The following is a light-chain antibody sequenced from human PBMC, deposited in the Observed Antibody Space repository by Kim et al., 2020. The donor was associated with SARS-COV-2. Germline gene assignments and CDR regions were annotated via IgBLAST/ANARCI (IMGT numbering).Light chain of an antibody. V-gene: IGKV3-15*01. CDR1: QSVGVN. J-gene: IGKJ1*01. CDR2: GAS. Sequence: CPVERATSSGSASQSVGVNLAWYQHKPGQAPRLLIYGASTRATGVPARFSGSGSGTEFALTISSLQSEDFAFYYCQQYDTYFTWTFGQGTKVDIK. CDR3: QQYDTYFTWT.